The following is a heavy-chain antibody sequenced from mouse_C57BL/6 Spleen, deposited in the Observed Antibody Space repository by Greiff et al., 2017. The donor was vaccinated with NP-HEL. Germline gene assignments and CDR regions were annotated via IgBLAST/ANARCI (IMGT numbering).Heavy chain of an antibody. CDR3: ARGSNYGSSYYFDY. CDR1: GYAFSSSW. J-gene: IGHJ2*01. CDR2: IYPGDGDT. D-gene: IGHD1-1*01. V-gene: IGHV1-82*01. Sequence: VQLQQSGPELVKPGASVKISCKASGYAFSSSWMNWVKQRPGKGLEWIGRIYPGDGDTNYNGKFKGKATLTADKSSSTAYMQLSSLTSEDSAVYVCARGSNYGSSYYFDYWGQGTTLTVSS.